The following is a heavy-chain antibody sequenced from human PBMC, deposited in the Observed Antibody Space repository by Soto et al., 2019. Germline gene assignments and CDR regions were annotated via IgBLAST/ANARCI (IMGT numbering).Heavy chain of an antibody. CDR2: TFNGGST. Sequence: QVQLQESGPGLVKPSQTLSLTCTVSGGSIGNGLYYWSWIRQHPGKGLEWIGYTFNGGSTYNPSLESRVTISVDTSKSQCSLKLSSVTAADTAIYYCARDLKGYSYGPGWFDPWGQGALVTVSS. CDR3: ARDLKGYSYGPGWFDP. D-gene: IGHD5-18*01. V-gene: IGHV4-31*03. J-gene: IGHJ5*02. CDR1: GGSIGNGLYY.